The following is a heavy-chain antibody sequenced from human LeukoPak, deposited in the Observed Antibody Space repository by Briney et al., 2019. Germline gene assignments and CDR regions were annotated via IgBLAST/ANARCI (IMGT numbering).Heavy chain of an antibody. CDR1: GGSISTYY. CDR2: IHASGPT. D-gene: IGHD6-6*01. V-gene: IGHV4-4*09. J-gene: IGHJ4*02. CDR3: ARHDAGIAARPFDN. Sequence: SETLSLTCTVSGGSISTYYWSWIRRPPGKGLEWIAYIHASGPTNYNPSLKSRITVSVDTSKNQFSLKLSSVTAADTAVYYCARHDAGIAARPFDNWGQGTLVTVSS.